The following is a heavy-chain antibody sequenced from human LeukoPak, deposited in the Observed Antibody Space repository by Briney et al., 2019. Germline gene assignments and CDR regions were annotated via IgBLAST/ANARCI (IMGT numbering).Heavy chain of an antibody. CDR3: ARNNWFDA. V-gene: IGHV3-NL1*01. J-gene: IGHJ5*02. CDR1: GFIFSSYG. CDR2: IYSGGST. Sequence: GGSLRLSCAASGFIFSSYGMHWVRQAPGKGLEWVSVIYSGGSTFYADSVKGRFTISRDNSKNTLYLQMNGLRAEDTAVYYCARNNWFDAWGQGTLVTVSS.